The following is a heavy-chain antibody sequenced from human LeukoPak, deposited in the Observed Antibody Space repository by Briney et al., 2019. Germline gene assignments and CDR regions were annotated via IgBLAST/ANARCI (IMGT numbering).Heavy chain of an antibody. CDR1: GYTFTGYY. D-gene: IGHD2-8*01. CDR2: INPNSGGT. J-gene: IGHJ4*02. CDR3: ARSGESTIVLMVYATLYFDY. Sequence: GASVKVSCKASGYTFTGYYMHWVRQAPGQGLEWMGWINPNSGGTNYAQEFQGRVTMTRDTSISTAYMELSRLRSDDTAVYYCARSGESTIVLMVYATLYFDYWGQGTLVTVSS. V-gene: IGHV1-2*02.